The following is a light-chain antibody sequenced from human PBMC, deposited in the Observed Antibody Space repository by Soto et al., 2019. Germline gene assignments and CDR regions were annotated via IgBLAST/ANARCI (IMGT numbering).Light chain of an antibody. Sequence: QSALTQPASVSGSPGQSITISCTGTSSDVGGYNYVSWYQQHPGKAPKLMIYDVSNRPSGLSTRFSGSKSGNTASLTISGLQAEDEADYYCSSYTSSSTLVVFCGGTKVTVL. J-gene: IGLJ2*01. CDR3: SSYTSSSTLVV. V-gene: IGLV2-14*01. CDR1: SSDVGGYNY. CDR2: DVS.